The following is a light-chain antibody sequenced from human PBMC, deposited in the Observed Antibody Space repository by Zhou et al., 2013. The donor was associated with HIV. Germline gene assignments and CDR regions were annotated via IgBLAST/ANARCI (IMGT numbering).Light chain of an antibody. CDR3: QQTYSSLFT. J-gene: IGKJ3*01. CDR1: RSISTH. Sequence: DIQMTQSPSSLSASVGDKVTITCRASRSISTHLSWYQQKPGKVPKVLIYAASNLQSGVPSRFSGSGSGTDFTLTISSLQPEDFATYYCQQTYSSLFTFGPGTKVDLK. CDR2: AAS. V-gene: IGKV1-39*01.